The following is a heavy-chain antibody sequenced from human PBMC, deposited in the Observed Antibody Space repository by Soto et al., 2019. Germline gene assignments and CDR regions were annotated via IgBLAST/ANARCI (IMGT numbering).Heavy chain of an antibody. J-gene: IGHJ4*02. D-gene: IGHD2-2*02. Sequence: QVQVVESGGGVVQPGRSQRLSCAASGFTFNSYAMHWVRQAPGKGLEWVALISYDGHNKYYSDSVRGRFTISRDNSKNTLFLQMNSLRGQDTAVYYCARGAIRTSQYYLDYWGQGTLVTVSS. CDR3: ARGAIRTSQYYLDY. CDR2: ISYDGHNK. CDR1: GFTFNSYA. V-gene: IGHV3-30-3*01.